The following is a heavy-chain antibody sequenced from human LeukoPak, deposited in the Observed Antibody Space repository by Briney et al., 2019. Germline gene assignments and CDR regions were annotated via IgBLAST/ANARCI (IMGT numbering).Heavy chain of an antibody. V-gene: IGHV4-39*01. CDR2: VYYDGTS. CDR3: VRHISTNMGYFDS. J-gene: IGHJ4*02. D-gene: IGHD5-24*01. Sequence: SETLSLTCTVSGGSINSHSYYWGWIRQPPGKGLEWIGSVYYDGTSYSNPSLNSRVAVFVDTSRDQFALDRSCVTAADTALYYCVRHISTNMGYFDSCGQGTLVSVSS. CDR1: GGSINSHSYY.